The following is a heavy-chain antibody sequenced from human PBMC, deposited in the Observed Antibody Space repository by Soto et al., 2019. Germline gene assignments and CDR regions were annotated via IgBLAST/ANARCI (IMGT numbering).Heavy chain of an antibody. V-gene: IGHV1-2*04. D-gene: IGHD4-17*01. Sequence: GASVKVSCKASGYTFTGYYMHWVRQAPGQGLEWMGWINPNSGGTNYAQKFQGWVTMTRDTSTDTAYMELSSLRSEDTAVYYCAREATVFYYGMDVWGQGTTVTVSS. CDR3: AREATVFYYGMDV. CDR2: INPNSGGT. CDR1: GYTFTGYY. J-gene: IGHJ6*02.